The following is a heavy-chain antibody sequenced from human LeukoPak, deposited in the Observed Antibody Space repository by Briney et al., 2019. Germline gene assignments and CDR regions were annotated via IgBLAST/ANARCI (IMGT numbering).Heavy chain of an antibody. Sequence: GASVKVSCKASGGTFSSYAISWVRQAPGQGLEWMGGIIPIFGTANYAQKFQGKATITADESTSTAYMELSSLRSEDTAVYYCARGQASLAREAEYWGQGTLVTVSS. J-gene: IGHJ4*02. CDR1: GGTFSSYA. D-gene: IGHD1-14*01. V-gene: IGHV1-69*13. CDR3: ARGQASLAREAEY. CDR2: IIPIFGTA.